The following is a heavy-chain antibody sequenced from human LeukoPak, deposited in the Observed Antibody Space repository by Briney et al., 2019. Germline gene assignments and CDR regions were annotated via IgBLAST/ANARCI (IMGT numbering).Heavy chain of an antibody. V-gene: IGHV3-23*01. Sequence: GGSLRLSCAASGFTFSSYGMSWVRQAPGKGLEWVSAISGSGGSTYYADSVKGRFTISRDNSKNTLYLQMNSLRAEDTAVYYCAEDLYYYGSGSFDYWGQGTLVTVSS. CDR1: GFTFSSYG. CDR2: ISGSGGST. CDR3: AEDLYYYGSGSFDY. D-gene: IGHD3-10*01. J-gene: IGHJ4*02.